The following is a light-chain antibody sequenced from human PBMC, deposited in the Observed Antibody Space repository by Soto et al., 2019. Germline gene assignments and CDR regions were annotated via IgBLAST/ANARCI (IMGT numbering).Light chain of an antibody. V-gene: IGKV3-20*01. CDR3: RQYGSSPPYT. CDR2: GAS. J-gene: IGKJ2*01. Sequence: EIVLTQSPGTLSLSPGDRATLSCRASQSVSSSYLAWYQQKPGQAPRLLIYGASSRATGSPDRFSGSGAGTDFSLTISRLEPEDFAVYYCRQYGSSPPYTFGQGTKLEIK. CDR1: QSVSSSY.